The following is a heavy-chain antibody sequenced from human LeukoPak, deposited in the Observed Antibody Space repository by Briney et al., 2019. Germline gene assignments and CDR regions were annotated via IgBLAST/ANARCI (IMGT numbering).Heavy chain of an antibody. D-gene: IGHD6-19*01. V-gene: IGHV4-34*01. Sequence: SETLSLTCAVYGGSFSGYYWSWIRQPPGRGLEWIGEINQSRNTNYNPSLKSRVIVSVDTSKNQFSLKLISVTAADTAVYYCARRVAYSSAWPHWYFDLWGGGTLVTVSS. CDR3: ARRVAYSSAWPHWYFDL. CDR1: GGSFSGYY. CDR2: INQSRNT. J-gene: IGHJ2*01.